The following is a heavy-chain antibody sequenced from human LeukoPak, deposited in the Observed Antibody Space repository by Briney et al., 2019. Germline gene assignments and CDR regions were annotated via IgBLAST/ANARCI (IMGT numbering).Heavy chain of an antibody. V-gene: IGHV4-59*01. J-gene: IGHJ6*03. CDR1: GGSISSYY. CDR2: IYYSGST. CDR3: ARNEAVAGTLYYYYYMDV. D-gene: IGHD6-19*01. Sequence: PSETLSLTCTVSGGSISSYYWSWIRQPPGKGLEWIGYIYYSGSTNYNPSLKSRVTISVDTSKNQFSLKLSSVTAADTAVYYCARNEAVAGTLYYYYYMDVWGKGTTVTISS.